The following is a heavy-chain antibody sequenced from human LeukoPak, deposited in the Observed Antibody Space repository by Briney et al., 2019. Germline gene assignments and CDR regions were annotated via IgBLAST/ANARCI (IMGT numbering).Heavy chain of an antibody. CDR1: GYTFTNHA. CDR3: ARATYYYDSSGYFRGLPDAFDI. V-gene: IGHV1-3*01. CDR2: INVGNANT. D-gene: IGHD3-22*01. Sequence: GASVKVSCKASGYTFTNHAIHWVRQAPGQRLEWMGWINVGNANTKYSQMFQGRVTITRDTSANTAYMELRSLRSDDTAVYYCARATYYYDSSGYFRGLPDAFDIWGQGTMVTVSS. J-gene: IGHJ3*02.